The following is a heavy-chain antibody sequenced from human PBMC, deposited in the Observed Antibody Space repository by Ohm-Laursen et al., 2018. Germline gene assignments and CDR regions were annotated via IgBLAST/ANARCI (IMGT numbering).Heavy chain of an antibody. CDR1: GFTFSSYG. J-gene: IGHJ4*02. CDR3: ARELGIPVTPIDY. Sequence: SLRLSCAASGFTFSSYGMHWVRQAPGKGLEWVAVISYDGSNKYYADSVKGRFTISRDNAKNSLYLQMNGLRAEDTAVYYCARELGIPVTPIDYWGQGTLVTVSS. D-gene: IGHD2-2*01. V-gene: IGHV3-30*03. CDR2: ISYDGSNK.